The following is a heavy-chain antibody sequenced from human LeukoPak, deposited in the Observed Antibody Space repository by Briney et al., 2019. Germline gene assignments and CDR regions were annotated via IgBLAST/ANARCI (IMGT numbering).Heavy chain of an antibody. CDR1: GFTFSSYA. CDR2: ISGSGGST. Sequence: GGSLRLSCAASGFTFSSYAMSWVRQAPGKGLEWVSGISGSGGSTFYADSVKGRFTISRDNSKNSLDLQMNSLRAEDAAVYYCARDAASYSSGWYYDYWGQGTLVTVSS. D-gene: IGHD6-19*01. J-gene: IGHJ4*02. CDR3: ARDAASYSSGWYYDY. V-gene: IGHV3-23*01.